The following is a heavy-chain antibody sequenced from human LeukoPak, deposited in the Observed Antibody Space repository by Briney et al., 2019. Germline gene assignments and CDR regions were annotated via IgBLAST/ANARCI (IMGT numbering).Heavy chain of an antibody. V-gene: IGHV1-46*01. CDR3: ARSSGWHDAFDI. CDR1: GYTFTSCY. CDR2: INPSGGST. Sequence: ASVKVSCKASGYTFTSCYMHWVRQAPGQGLEWMGIINPSGGSTSSAQYFQGRVTMTRDTSTSTVYMELSSLRSEDTAVYYCARSSGWHDAFDIWGQGTMVTVSS. D-gene: IGHD6-19*01. J-gene: IGHJ3*02.